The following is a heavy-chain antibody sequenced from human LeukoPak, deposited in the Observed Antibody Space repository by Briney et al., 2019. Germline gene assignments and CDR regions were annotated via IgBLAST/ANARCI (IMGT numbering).Heavy chain of an antibody. V-gene: IGHV3-7*02. D-gene: IGHD5-18*01. CDR2: IKQDGSEK. CDR3: ARVHYNTAMVDIDY. J-gene: IGHJ4*02. Sequence: GGSLRLSCAASGFTFSSYWMSWVRQAPGKGLEWVANIKQDGSEKCYVDSVKGRFTISRDNGKNSLYLQMNSLRAEDTAVYYCARVHYNTAMVDIDYWGQGTLVTVSS. CDR1: GFTFSSYW.